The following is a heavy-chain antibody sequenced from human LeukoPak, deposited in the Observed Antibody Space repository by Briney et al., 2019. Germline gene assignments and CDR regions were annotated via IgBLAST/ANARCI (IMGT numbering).Heavy chain of an antibody. J-gene: IGHJ4*02. CDR2: ISTSGST. V-gene: IGHV4-4*07. Sequence: PSETLSLTCTVYGGSISSYYWSWIRQPAGKGLEWIGRISTSGSTNYNPSLKSRVTMSVDTSKNQFSLKLTSVTAADTAVYYCARENATIATRHLDYWGQGTLVTVSS. CDR3: ARENATIATRHLDY. CDR1: GGSISSYY. D-gene: IGHD6-6*01.